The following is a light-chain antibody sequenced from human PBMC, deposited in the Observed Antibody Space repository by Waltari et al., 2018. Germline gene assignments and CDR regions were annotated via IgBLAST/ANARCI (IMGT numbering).Light chain of an antibody. CDR2: AAS. CDR3: QQYNNWPPLYT. V-gene: IGKV3-15*01. J-gene: IGKJ3*01. Sequence: DIVMTQSPGTLSVSPGDRATLSCRASQSVSSNLAWYQQKPGQAPRLLIYAASNRATGVPARFSCSVSGTEFTLTISSLQSEDFAVYSCQQYNNWPPLYTFGPGTTVDLK. CDR1: QSVSSN.